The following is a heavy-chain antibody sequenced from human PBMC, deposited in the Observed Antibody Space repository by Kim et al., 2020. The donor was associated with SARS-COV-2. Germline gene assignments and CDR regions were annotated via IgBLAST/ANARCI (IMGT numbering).Heavy chain of an antibody. CDR3: AREFGSRWFDP. CDR2: T. J-gene: IGHJ5*02. V-gene: IGHV4-30-2*05. Sequence: TYYNPSLKSRVTISVDTSKNQFSLKLSSVTAADTAVYYCAREFGSRWFDPWGQGTLVTVSS. D-gene: IGHD3-10*01.